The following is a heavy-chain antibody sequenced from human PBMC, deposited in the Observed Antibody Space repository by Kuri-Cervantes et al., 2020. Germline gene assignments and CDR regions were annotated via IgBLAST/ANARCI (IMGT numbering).Heavy chain of an antibody. D-gene: IGHD2/OR15-2a*01. CDR3: AKRVFPNNYFDY. Sequence: GESLKISCAASGFTFDDYAMHWVRQAPGKGLEWVSGISGSGGSTYYADSVKGRFTISRDNSKNTLYLQMNSLRAEDTAVYYCAKRVFPNNYFDYWGQGTLVTVSS. CDR2: ISGSGGST. J-gene: IGHJ4*02. V-gene: IGHV3-23*01. CDR1: GFTFDDYA.